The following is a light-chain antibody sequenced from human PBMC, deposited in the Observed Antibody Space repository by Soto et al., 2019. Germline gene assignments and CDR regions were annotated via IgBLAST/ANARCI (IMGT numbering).Light chain of an antibody. V-gene: IGLV2-14*01. Sequence: QSALTQPASVSGSPGQPITISRTGTSSDVGGYNYVSWYQQHPGKAPKLMIYDVSNRPSGVSNRFSGSKSGNTASLTISGLQAEDEADYYCSSYTSSSTLFGTGTKVTVL. CDR1: SSDVGGYNY. CDR2: DVS. CDR3: SSYTSSSTL. J-gene: IGLJ1*01.